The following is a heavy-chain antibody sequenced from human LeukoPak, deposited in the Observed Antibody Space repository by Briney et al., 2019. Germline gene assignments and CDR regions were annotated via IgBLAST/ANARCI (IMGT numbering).Heavy chain of an antibody. CDR2: INTDGSST. CDR1: GFIFSSYW. Sequence: GGSLRLSCAASGFIFSSYWMHWVRQAPGKGLVWVSRINTDGSSTTYADSVKGRFTISRDKAKNTLYLQMNSLSVEDTAVYYCAREGAGLSFDIWGQGTMVTVSS. J-gene: IGHJ3*02. D-gene: IGHD3-16*01. CDR3: AREGAGLSFDI. V-gene: IGHV3-74*03.